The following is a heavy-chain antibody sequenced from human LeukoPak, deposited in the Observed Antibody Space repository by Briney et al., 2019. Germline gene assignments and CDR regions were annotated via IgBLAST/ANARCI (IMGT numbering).Heavy chain of an antibody. J-gene: IGHJ4*02. CDR3: AKGAAAGIRGYFDY. V-gene: IGHV3-43*02. CDR1: GFIFSDYN. Sequence: GGSLRLSCAASGFIFSDYNMHWVRQVPGKGLEWVSIISGDGGRTSYADSVKGRVTISRDNSKNSLYLQMNSLRSEDTALYYCAKGAAAGIRGYFDYWGQGILVTVSS. D-gene: IGHD6-25*01. CDR2: ISGDGGRT.